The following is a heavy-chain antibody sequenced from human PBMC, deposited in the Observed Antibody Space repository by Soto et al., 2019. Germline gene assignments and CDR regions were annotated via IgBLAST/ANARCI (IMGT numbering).Heavy chain of an antibody. V-gene: IGHV3-30*18. Sequence: QVQLVESGGGVVQPGRSLRLSCAASGFTFSSYGMHWVRQAPGKGLEWVAVISYDGSNKYYADSVKGRFTISRDNSKNTLYLQMNSLRAEDTAVYYCAKYHSSGSLPTWGQGTLVTVSS. CDR1: GFTFSSYG. D-gene: IGHD1-26*01. J-gene: IGHJ4*02. CDR2: ISYDGSNK. CDR3: AKYHSSGSLPT.